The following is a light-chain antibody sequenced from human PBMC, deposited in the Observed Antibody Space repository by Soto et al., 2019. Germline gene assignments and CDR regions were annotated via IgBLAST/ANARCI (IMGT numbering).Light chain of an antibody. J-gene: IGLJ1*01. V-gene: IGLV2-8*01. CDR1: SIDVGAYIF. Sequence: QSALAQPPSASGSPGQSVTISCTGTSIDVGAYIFVSWYQQHPGKAPKLMVYDVNRRPPGVPDRFFGSKSGNTASLTVSGLQAEDEADYYCVSFAGGTYVFGTGTKGTVL. CDR2: DVN. CDR3: VSFAGGTYV.